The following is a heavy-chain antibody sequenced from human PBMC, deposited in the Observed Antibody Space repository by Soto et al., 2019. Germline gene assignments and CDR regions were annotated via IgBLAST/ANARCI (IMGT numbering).Heavy chain of an antibody. V-gene: IGHV3-23*01. J-gene: IGHJ4*02. CDR3: ARGSSGYISSWYYFDY. Sequence: SGGSLRLSCAASGFTFTDYASSWVRQAPGKGLEWVATISGIGGSTYLADSVKGRLSISRDNSKNTVSLLMNSLRAEDTAVYFCARGSSGYISSWYYFDYWGRGTLVTVSS. CDR2: ISGIGGST. CDR1: GFTFTDYA. D-gene: IGHD6-13*01.